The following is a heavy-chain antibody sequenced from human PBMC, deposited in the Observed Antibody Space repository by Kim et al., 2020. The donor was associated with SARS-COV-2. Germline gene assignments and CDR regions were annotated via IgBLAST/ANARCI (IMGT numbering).Heavy chain of an antibody. V-gene: IGHV3-23*01. Sequence: YADSVKGRFTISRDNSKNTLCLQMNGLRAEDTAIYYCARGGVRSSYGLDVWGQGTTVTVSS. CDR3: ARGGVRSSYGLDV. D-gene: IGHD3-16*01. J-gene: IGHJ6*02.